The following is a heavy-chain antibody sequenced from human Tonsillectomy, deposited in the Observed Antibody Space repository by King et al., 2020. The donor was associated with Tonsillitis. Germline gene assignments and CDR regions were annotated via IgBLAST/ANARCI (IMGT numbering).Heavy chain of an antibody. J-gene: IGHJ4*02. CDR2: ISYDGSNK. V-gene: IGHV3-33*05. D-gene: IGHD7-27*01. Sequence: VQLVESGGGVVQPGRSLRLSCAASGFTFSSYGMHWVRQAPGKGLEWVAVISYDGSNKYYADSVKGRFTISRDNSKNTLYLQMNSLRAEDTAGYYCGGLTGFDYWGQGTLVTVSS. CDR1: GFTFSSYG. CDR3: GGLTGFDY.